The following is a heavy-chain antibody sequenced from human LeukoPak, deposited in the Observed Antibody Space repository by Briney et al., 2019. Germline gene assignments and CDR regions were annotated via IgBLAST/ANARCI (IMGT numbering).Heavy chain of an antibody. CDR2: IYTDGRT. V-gene: IGHV3-53*01. D-gene: IGHD2-15*01. CDR3: ARGTPTVSAGHY. Sequence: PGGSLRLSCAASGFTVSSDYTSWVRQAPGKGLEWVSVIYTDGRTFFADFVKGRFTVSRDTSKNMLYLQMNSLRVEDTAVYYCARGTPTVSAGHYWGQGTLVTVSS. CDR1: GFTVSSDY. J-gene: IGHJ4*02.